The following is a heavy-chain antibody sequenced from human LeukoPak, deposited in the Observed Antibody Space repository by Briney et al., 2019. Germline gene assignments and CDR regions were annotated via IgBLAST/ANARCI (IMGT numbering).Heavy chain of an antibody. CDR1: GFTLTHAW. CDR3: ARDNWVDC. V-gene: IGHV3-48*04. CDR2: IDTSSSTM. Sequence: GGSLRLSCAASGFTLTHAWMTWVRQAPGKGLEWVSFIDTSSSTMYYTDSVKGRFTISRDNAKNSLYLQMNSLKVEDTARYYCARDNWVDCWGQGTLVTVSS. J-gene: IGHJ5*01.